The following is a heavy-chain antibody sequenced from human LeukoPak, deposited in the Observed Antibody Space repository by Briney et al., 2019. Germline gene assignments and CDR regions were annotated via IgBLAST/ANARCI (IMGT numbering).Heavy chain of an antibody. J-gene: IGHJ6*02. D-gene: IGHD4-23*01. CDR2: INHSGST. V-gene: IGHV4-34*01. CDR3: ARTTVVLIPYYYYGMDV. Sequence: SETLSLTCAVYGGSFSGYYWSWIRQPPGKGLEWIGEINHSGSTNYNPSLKSRVTISVDTSKNQFSLKLSSVTAADTAVYYCARTTVVLIPYYYYGMDVWGQGTTVTVSS. CDR1: GGSFSGYY.